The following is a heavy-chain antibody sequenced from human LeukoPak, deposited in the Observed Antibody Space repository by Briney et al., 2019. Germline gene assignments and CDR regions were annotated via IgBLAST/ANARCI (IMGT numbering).Heavy chain of an antibody. CDR1: GFTFSSYS. Sequence: GGSLRLSCAASGFTFSSYSMNWVRQAPGKGLEWVSSISSSSSYIYYADSVKGRFTISRDNAKNSLYLQMNSLRAEDTAVYYCARDPRDYYGSGRPFDYWGQGTLVTVSS. CDR3: ARDPRDYYGSGRPFDY. V-gene: IGHV3-21*01. D-gene: IGHD3-10*01. J-gene: IGHJ4*02. CDR2: ISSSSSYI.